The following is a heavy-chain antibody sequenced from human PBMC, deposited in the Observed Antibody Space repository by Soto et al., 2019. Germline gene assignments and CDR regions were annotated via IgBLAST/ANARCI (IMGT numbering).Heavy chain of an antibody. Sequence: PSETLSLTCTVSGGSISSYYWSCSRHPPGKGLEWIVYIYYSGSTNYNPPLKSRVTISVDTSKNQFSLKLSSVTAADTAVYYCARGARIAAAGVWFDPWGQGTLVTVSS. V-gene: IGHV4-59*01. CDR2: IYYSGST. CDR1: GGSISSYY. J-gene: IGHJ5*02. D-gene: IGHD6-13*01. CDR3: ARGARIAAAGVWFDP.